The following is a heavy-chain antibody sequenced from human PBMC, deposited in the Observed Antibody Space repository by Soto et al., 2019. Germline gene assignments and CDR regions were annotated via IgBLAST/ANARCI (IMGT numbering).Heavy chain of an antibody. V-gene: IGHV4-59*01. CDR2: IYYSGST. J-gene: IGHJ5*02. D-gene: IGHD6-6*01. CDR3: ASMAARWWFDP. CDR1: GGSISSYY. Sequence: SETLSLTCTVSGGSISSYYWSWIRQPPGKGLEWIGDIYYSGSTNYNPSLKSRVTISVDTSKNQFSLKLSSVTAADTAVYYCASMAARWWFDPWGQGTLVTVSS.